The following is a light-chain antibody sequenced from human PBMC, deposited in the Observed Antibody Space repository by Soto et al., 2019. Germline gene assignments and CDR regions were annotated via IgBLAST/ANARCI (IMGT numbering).Light chain of an antibody. V-gene: IGKV1D-12*01. J-gene: IGKJ4*01. CDR3: QQSESLPLT. CDR2: STS. CDR1: QGINSW. Sequence: DIQMTQSPSSVSASVGDRVTITCRASQGINSWLAWYQQKPGKAPKLLIYSTSNLQSGVPSRFSGSGSGTDFTLTITSLQPEDFAPYLCQQSESLPLTFGGGTKVEIK.